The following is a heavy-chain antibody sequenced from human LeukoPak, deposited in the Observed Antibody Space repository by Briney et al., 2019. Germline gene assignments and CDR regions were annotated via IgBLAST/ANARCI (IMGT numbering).Heavy chain of an antibody. CDR2: IYTPGSP. V-gene: IGHV4-61*02. D-gene: IGHD3-10*01. CDR1: GGSVSSGDYY. CDR3: ARDRGTTTARGVPSWFDP. J-gene: IGHJ5*02. Sequence: PSETLSLTCTVSGGSVSSGDYYWTWIRQPAGKGLEWIGRIYTPGSPSYNPSLKSRVTISVDTSTNQFSLKLTSVSAADTAVYHCARDRGTTTARGVPSWFDPWGQGILVTVSS.